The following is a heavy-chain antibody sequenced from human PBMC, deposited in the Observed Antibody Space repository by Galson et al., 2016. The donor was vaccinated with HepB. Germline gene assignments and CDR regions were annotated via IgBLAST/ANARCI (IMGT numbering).Heavy chain of an antibody. CDR3: VLGVVRQVYGMDF. V-gene: IGHV4-61*01. J-gene: IGHJ6*02. CDR1: GGSVSSHSYY. CDR2: IYYSGST. D-gene: IGHD3-3*01. Sequence: SETLSLTCTVSGGSVSSHSYYWSWIRQPPGKGLQYIGYIYYSGSTSYNPSPKRRVTISVDTSKNQFSLKLSAVTAADTPAYYWVLGVVRQVYGMDFWGQGTTVTVSS.